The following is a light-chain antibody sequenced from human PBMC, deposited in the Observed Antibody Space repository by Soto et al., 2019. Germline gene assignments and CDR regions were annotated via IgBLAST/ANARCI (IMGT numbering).Light chain of an antibody. J-gene: IGKJ2*01. V-gene: IGKV3-20*01. CDR3: QQYGDSPLYT. Sequence: EIVLTQSPGTLSLSPGERATLSCRASQSVTSSYLAWYQHKSGQAPRLLIYGASSRATGIPDRFSGSGSGTDFTLSISRLEPEDFAVYCCQQYGDSPLYTFGQGTKLEIK. CDR2: GAS. CDR1: QSVTSSY.